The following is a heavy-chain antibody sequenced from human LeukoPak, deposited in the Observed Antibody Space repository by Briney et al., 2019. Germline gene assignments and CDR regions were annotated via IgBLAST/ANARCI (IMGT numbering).Heavy chain of an antibody. CDR3: ARRGTPRKYYFDY. V-gene: IGHV4-34*01. J-gene: IGHJ4*02. CDR2: INHSGST. Sequence: PSETLSLTCAVYGGSFSGYYWSWLRQPPGKGLEWIGEINHSGSTNYNPSLKSRVTISVDTSKNQFSLKLSSVTAADTAVYYCARRGTPRKYYFDYWGQGTLVTVSS. D-gene: IGHD3-16*01. CDR1: GGSFSGYY.